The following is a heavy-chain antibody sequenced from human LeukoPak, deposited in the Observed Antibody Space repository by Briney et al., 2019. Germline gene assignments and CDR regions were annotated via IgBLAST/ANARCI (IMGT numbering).Heavy chain of an antibody. CDR3: AKSILCFGELSGHDY. D-gene: IGHD3-10*01. J-gene: IGHJ4*02. V-gene: IGHV3-33*06. Sequence: GGSLRLSCAASGFTFSSHGVHWVRQAPGKGLEWVAVIWYDGSNKYYADSVKGRFTVSRDNSKNTLYLQMNNLRAEETAVYFCAKSILCFGELSGHDYWGQGTLVTVSS. CDR2: IWYDGSNK. CDR1: GFTFSSHG.